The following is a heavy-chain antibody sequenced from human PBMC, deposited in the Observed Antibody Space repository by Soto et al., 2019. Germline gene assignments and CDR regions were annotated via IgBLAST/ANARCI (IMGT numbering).Heavy chain of an antibody. Sequence: VGSLRLSCAASGFTFSSYAMAWVRQAPGKGLEWVSTISGTGGNTYFADSVKGRFTISRDNSKNTLYFQMNSLGAEDTAVYYCAKFSGVAGQFDYWGQGTLVTVSS. V-gene: IGHV3-23*01. CDR2: ISGTGGNT. D-gene: IGHD6-19*01. J-gene: IGHJ4*02. CDR1: GFTFSSYA. CDR3: AKFSGVAGQFDY.